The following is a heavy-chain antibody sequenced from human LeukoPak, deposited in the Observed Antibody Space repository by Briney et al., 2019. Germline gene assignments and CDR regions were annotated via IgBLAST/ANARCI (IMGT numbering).Heavy chain of an antibody. CDR1: GSTFSWFW. V-gene: IGHV3-74*01. J-gene: IGHJ3*02. CDR2: VDFEGSGT. D-gene: IGHD5-24*01. CDR3: ARDFGAAGSTNAFDI. Sequence: GGPLRLSRAASGSTFSWFWMLWVRQAPGKGGEWVSRVDFEGSGTSYADSVKGRVTVSRDNTKNTLYLQMNSLRAEDTGLYYCARDFGAAGSTNAFDIWGQGTLVTVSS.